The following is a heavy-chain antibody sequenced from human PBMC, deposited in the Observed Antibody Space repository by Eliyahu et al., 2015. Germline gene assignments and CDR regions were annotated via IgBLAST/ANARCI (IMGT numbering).Heavy chain of an antibody. Sequence: TWVDWVFXISSSSSYIYHAXSVKGRCTIXRDNAKNSLYLQMNSLRAEDTAVYYCARGPWGIAVAGSQGGYYGMDVWGQGTTVTVSS. CDR3: ARGPWGIAVAGSQGGYYGMDV. CDR2: ISSSSSYI. V-gene: IGHV3-21*01. D-gene: IGHD6-19*01. J-gene: IGHJ6*02.